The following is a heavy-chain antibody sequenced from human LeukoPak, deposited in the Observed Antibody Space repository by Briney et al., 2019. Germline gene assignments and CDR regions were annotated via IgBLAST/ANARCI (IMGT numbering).Heavy chain of an antibody. V-gene: IGHV3-23*01. J-gene: IGHJ4*02. Sequence: GGSLRLSCTASGFTFSTHPMSWVRQAPGKGLEWVSAISGNGGSTYYADSVKGRFTISRDNSKNTLYLQMNSLRAEDTAVYYCAKDPGPLGYGEELDYWGQGTLVTVSS. CDR2: ISGNGGST. CDR1: GFTFSTHP. D-gene: IGHD4-17*01. CDR3: AKDPGPLGYGEELDY.